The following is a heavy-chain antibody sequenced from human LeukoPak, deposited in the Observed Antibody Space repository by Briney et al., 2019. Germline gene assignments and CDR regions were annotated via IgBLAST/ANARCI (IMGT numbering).Heavy chain of an antibody. CDR1: GFMFRDAA. J-gene: IGHJ4*02. D-gene: IGHD1-1*01. Sequence: GGSLRLSCAASGFMFRDAAMTWVRQAPGKGLEWVSLIASSGLNTYYADSVRGRFTISRDNSKNTLSLQMNSLRAEDTALYYCAKGYWNPGYWGQGTLVTVSS. V-gene: IGHV3-23*01. CDR2: IASSGLNT. CDR3: AKGYWNPGY.